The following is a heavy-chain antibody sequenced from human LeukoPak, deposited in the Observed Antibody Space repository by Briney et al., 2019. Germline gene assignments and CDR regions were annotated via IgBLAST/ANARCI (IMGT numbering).Heavy chain of an antibody. V-gene: IGHV3-30*02. CDR1: GFTFSNYG. CDR2: IRCEGSDK. J-gene: IGHJ6*03. D-gene: IGHD2-21*01. Sequence: GGSLRLSCAASGFTFSNYGMHWVRQAPGKGLEWVAFIRCEGSDKYYADSVRGRFTISRDNSKNKLYLQMNSLRAEDAAVYYCAGDVVPCYYYYMDVWGKGTTVTVSS. CDR3: AGDVVPCYYYYMDV.